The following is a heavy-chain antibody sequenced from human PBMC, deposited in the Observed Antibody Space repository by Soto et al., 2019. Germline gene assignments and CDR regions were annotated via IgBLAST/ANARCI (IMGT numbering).Heavy chain of an antibody. CDR2: IWYDGSNK. CDR3: ARPRSGWYDWYYFDY. V-gene: IGHV3-33*01. Sequence: GGSLRLSCAASGFTFSSYGMHWVRQAPGKGLEWVAVIWYDGSNKYYADSVKGRFTISRDNSKNTLYLQMNSLRAEDTAVYYCARPRSGWYDWYYFDYWGQGTLVTVSS. CDR1: GFTFSSYG. J-gene: IGHJ4*02. D-gene: IGHD6-19*01.